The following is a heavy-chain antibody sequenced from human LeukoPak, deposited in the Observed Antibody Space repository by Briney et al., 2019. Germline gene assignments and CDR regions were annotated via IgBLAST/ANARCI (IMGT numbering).Heavy chain of an antibody. V-gene: IGHV1-2*02. CDR1: GYTFTGYY. CDR3: AVGGLRALTLNWFDP. CDR2: INPNSGGT. D-gene: IGHD3-16*01. J-gene: IGHJ5*02. Sequence: GASVSVSCKASGYTFTGYYMHWVRQAPGQGLEWMGWINPNSGGTNYAQKFQGRVTMTRDTSISTAYMELSRLRSDDTAVYYCAVGGLRALTLNWFDPWGQGTLVTVSS.